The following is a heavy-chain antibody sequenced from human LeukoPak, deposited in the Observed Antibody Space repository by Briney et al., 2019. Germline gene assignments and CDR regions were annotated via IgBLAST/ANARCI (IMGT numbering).Heavy chain of an antibody. CDR2: INNSGTT. CDR1: NGSFRGYF. Sequence: SETLSLTCAVYNGSFRGYFCTWIRQPPGKGLEWIGEINNSGTTYYNPSLNGRVTISRDTSTMHFSLKTNSVTAADTAMYYCARGGTTYYSGSGTHPWGQGTLVTVSS. J-gene: IGHJ5*02. CDR3: ARGGTTYYSGSGTHP. D-gene: IGHD3-10*01. V-gene: IGHV4-34*01.